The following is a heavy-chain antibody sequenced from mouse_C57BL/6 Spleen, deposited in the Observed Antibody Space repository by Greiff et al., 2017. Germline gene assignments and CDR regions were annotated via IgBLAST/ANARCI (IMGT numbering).Heavy chain of an antibody. V-gene: IGHV1-64*01. J-gene: IGHJ3*01. CDR2: IHPNSGST. D-gene: IGHD1-1*01. CDR1: GYTFTSYW. Sequence: QVQLQQPGAELVKPGASVKLSCKASGYTFTSYWMHWVKQRPGQGLEWIGMIHPNSGSTNYNEKFKSKATLTVDQSSSTAYMQLSSLTSEDSAVYYCARGRTTGGFAYWGQGTLVTVSA. CDR3: ARGRTTGGFAY.